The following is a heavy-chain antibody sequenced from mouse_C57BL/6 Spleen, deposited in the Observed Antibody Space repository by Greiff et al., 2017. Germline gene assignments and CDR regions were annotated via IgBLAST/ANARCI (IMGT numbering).Heavy chain of an antibody. J-gene: IGHJ4*01. Sequence: VQLQQPGAELVKPGASVKMSCKASGYTFTSYWITWVKQRPGQGLEWIGDIYPGSGSTNYNEKFKSKATLTVDTSSSTAYMQLSSLTSEYSAVYYCARVTTVVATRGYYAMDYWGQGTSVTVSS. V-gene: IGHV1-55*01. CDR3: ARVTTVVATRGYYAMDY. CDR1: GYTFTSYW. D-gene: IGHD1-1*01. CDR2: IYPGSGST.